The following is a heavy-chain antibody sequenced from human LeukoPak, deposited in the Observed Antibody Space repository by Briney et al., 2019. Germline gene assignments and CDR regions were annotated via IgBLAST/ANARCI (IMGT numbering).Heavy chain of an antibody. D-gene: IGHD2-2*01. V-gene: IGHV3-20*04. CDR2: INWSGGST. Sequence: GGSLRLSCTASGFAFDEHGMSWVRQVPGKGLEWVSGINWSGGSTGYADPLRGRFAISRDNAKNSLYLQMDSLRAEDTALYYCARAPITSPFYFDYWGQGTLVTVSS. CDR3: ARAPITSPFYFDY. J-gene: IGHJ4*02. CDR1: GFAFDEHG.